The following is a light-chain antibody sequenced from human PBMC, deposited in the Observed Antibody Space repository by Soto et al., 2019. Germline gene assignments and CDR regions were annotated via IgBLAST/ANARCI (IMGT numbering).Light chain of an antibody. CDR3: QQRSNWPHT. V-gene: IGKV3-11*01. CDR1: QSVSSY. Sequence: EIVLTQSPATLSLSPGERATLSCRASQSVSSYLACYQQIPGQAPRLLLYDASNRATGIPARFSGSGSGTDFTLTTSSLEPEDLAVYYCQQRSNWPHTFGQGTKLEIK. CDR2: DAS. J-gene: IGKJ2*01.